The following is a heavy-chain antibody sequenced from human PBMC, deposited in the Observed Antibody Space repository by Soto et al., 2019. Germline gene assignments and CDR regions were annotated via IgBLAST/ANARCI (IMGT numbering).Heavy chain of an antibody. CDR3: ARINKERVYGDLVDY. Sequence: ESGPTLVNPTQTLTLTCTFSGFSLSTSGMCVSWIRQPPGKALEWLARIDWDDDKYYSTSLKTRLTISKDTSKNQVVLTMTNMDPVDTATYYCARINKERVYGDLVDYWGQGTLVTVSS. CDR1: GFSLSTSGMC. V-gene: IGHV2-70*11. J-gene: IGHJ4*02. CDR2: IDWDDDK. D-gene: IGHD4-17*01.